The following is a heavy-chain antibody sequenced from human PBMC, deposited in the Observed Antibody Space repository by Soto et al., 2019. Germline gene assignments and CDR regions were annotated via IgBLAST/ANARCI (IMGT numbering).Heavy chain of an antibody. Sequence: QVQLVQSGAEVKKPGSSVKVSCRASGGTLNKHAITWVRRAPGLGLEWLGWIIPMFGIPNYPQKFQGRVTITADESTNTSHMEVNSLTSDDTAVYYCARGGTSGWLKGAYAVWGQGTMVTVSS. CDR1: GGTLNKHA. J-gene: IGHJ3*01. CDR2: IIPMFGIP. CDR3: ARGGTSGWLKGAYAV. V-gene: IGHV1-69*01. D-gene: IGHD6-19*01.